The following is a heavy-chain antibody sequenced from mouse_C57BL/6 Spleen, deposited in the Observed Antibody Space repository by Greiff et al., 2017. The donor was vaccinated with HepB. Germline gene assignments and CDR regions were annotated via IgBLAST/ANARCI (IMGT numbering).Heavy chain of an antibody. CDR3: ARRHYGSSYGFDY. Sequence: LVESGAELARPGASVKLSCKASGYTFTSYGISWVKQRTGQGLEWIGEIYPRSGNTYYNEKFKGKATLTADKSSSTAYMELRSLTSEDSAVYFCARRHYGSSYGFDYWGQGTTLTVSS. D-gene: IGHD1-1*01. V-gene: IGHV1-81*01. J-gene: IGHJ2*01. CDR2: IYPRSGNT. CDR1: GYTFTSYG.